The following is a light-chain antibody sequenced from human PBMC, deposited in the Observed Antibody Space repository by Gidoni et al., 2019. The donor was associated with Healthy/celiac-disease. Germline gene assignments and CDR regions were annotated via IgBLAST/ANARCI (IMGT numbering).Light chain of an antibody. Sequence: DIVMTQSPLSLPVTHGEPASISCRSSQSLLHSNGYNYLDWYLQKPGQSPQLLIYLGSNRASGVTDRFSGSGSGTDFTLKISRVEAEDVGVYDCMQALQLCSVGQGTKLEIK. V-gene: IGKV2-28*01. CDR1: QSLLHSNGYNY. CDR2: LGS. J-gene: IGKJ2*04. CDR3: MQALQLCS.